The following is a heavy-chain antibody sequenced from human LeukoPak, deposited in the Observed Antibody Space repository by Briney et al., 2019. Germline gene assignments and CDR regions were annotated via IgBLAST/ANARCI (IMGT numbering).Heavy chain of an antibody. CDR3: ARYEWELGAFDI. J-gene: IGHJ3*02. V-gene: IGHV3-21*01. Sequence: GGSLRLSCAASGFTFSSYSMNWVRQAPGKGLEWVSSISSSSSYIYYADSVKGRFTISRDNSKNTLYLQMNSLRAEDTAVYYCARYEWELGAFDIWGQGTMVTVSS. CDR2: ISSSSSYI. D-gene: IGHD1-26*01. CDR1: GFTFSSYS.